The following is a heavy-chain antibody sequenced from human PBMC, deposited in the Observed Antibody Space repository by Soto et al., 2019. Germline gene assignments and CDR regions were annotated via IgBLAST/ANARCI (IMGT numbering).Heavy chain of an antibody. CDR2: IYYSGST. J-gene: IGHJ4*02. D-gene: IGHD2-15*01. V-gene: IGHV4-39*01. CDR3: AICSDRYAYFDY. Sequence: PSETLSLTCTVSGGSISSSSYYWGWIRQPPGKGLEWIGSIYYSGSTYYNPSLKSRVTISVDTSKNQFSLKLSSVTAADTAVYYFAICSDRYAYFDYWGQGTPVPVSS. CDR1: GGSISSSSYY.